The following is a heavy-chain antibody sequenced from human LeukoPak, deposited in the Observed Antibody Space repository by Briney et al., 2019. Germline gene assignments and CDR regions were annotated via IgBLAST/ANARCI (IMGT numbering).Heavy chain of an antibody. J-gene: IGHJ4*02. Sequence: PGGSLRLSCAASGSTFSNFDMSWVRQAPGKGLEWVSWISGSGDSTFYADSVKGRFTISRDNSKNTLYLQMNSLRAEDTAVYYCVNEYYYDNSGYYKIETYFDSWGQGTLVTVSS. CDR2: ISGSGDST. CDR3: VNEYYYDNSGYYKIETYFDS. V-gene: IGHV3-23*01. CDR1: GSTFSNFD. D-gene: IGHD3-22*01.